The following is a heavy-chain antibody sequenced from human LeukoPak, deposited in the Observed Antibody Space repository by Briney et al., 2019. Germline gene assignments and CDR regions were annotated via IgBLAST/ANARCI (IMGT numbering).Heavy chain of an antibody. CDR2: INRDGSTT. Sequence: PGGSLRLSCAASESTFSKFWMHWVRQAPGKGLAWVSGINRDGSTTTYADSVKGRFTVSRDNAKNTLYLQMNSLRAEDTAVYYCARGNYYGMDVWGQGTTVTVSS. CDR1: ESTFSKFW. D-gene: IGHD2/OR15-2a*01. CDR3: ARGNYYGMDV. J-gene: IGHJ6*02. V-gene: IGHV3-74*03.